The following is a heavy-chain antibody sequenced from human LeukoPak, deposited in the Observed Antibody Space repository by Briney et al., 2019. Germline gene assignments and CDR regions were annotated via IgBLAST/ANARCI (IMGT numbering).Heavy chain of an antibody. D-gene: IGHD2-15*01. CDR3: ARGGGYCSGGSCYSQFDY. Sequence: SETLSLTCTVSGGSISSYYWSWIRQPPGKGLEWIGYIYYSGSTNYNPSLKSRVTISVDTSKNQFSLKPSSVTAADTAVYSCARGGGYCSGGSCYSQFDYWGQGTLVTVSS. J-gene: IGHJ4*02. CDR2: IYYSGST. V-gene: IGHV4-59*01. CDR1: GGSISSYY.